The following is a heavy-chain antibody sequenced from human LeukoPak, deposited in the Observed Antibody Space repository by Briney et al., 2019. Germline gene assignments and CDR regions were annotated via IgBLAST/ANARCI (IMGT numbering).Heavy chain of an antibody. CDR2: ISGSGGTT. Sequence: GGSLRLSCAVSGFTFSSYSMSWVRQAPGKGLEWVSVISGSGGTTYYSDSVKGRFTISRDNSKNTLYLQMNSLRAEDTAVYYCAKDHVAAGSSYWGQGTLVTVSS. V-gene: IGHV3-23*01. J-gene: IGHJ4*02. CDR3: AKDHVAAGSSY. CDR1: GFTFSSYS. D-gene: IGHD6-13*01.